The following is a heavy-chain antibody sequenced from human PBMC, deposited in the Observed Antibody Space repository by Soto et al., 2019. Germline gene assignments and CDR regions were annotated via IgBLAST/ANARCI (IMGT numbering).Heavy chain of an antibody. CDR2: MNPINGAT. D-gene: IGHD6-13*01. V-gene: IGHV1-8*02. CDR3: GRGPSPRAPAGGTPYYYAMDV. Sequence: ASVKVSCKASGYDFTAYDINWVRQASGQGLEWMGWMNPINGATGSARRFQGRVSMTRNTATNTAYLEFTSLRSDDTAVYYCGRGPSPRAPAGGTPYYYAMDVWGQGTTVTVSS. CDR1: GYDFTAYD. J-gene: IGHJ6*02.